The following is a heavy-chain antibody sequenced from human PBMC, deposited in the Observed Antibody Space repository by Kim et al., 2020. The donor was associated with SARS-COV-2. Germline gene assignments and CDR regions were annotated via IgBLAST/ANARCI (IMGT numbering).Heavy chain of an antibody. CDR2: VSHDGDT. V-gene: IGHV4-31*03. Sequence: SETLSLTCTVSGAPINIGGYYWTWIRQNPEKGLEWIGFVSHDGDTIYNPSLQSRLTISVDTSKNQFSLKLRSVTAADTAVYYCARDGVGRLTGLVFWGQGPRVTVSS. CDR3: ARDGVGRLTGLVF. CDR1: GAPINIGGYY. J-gene: IGHJ1*01. D-gene: IGHD3-3*01.